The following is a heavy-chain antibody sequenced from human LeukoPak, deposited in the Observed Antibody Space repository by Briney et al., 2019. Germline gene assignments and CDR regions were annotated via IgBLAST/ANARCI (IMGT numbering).Heavy chain of an antibody. Sequence: GGSLRLSCAASGFTFSKYWMLWVRQAPGKGLESVSRINTDGTVTTYADSVKGRFTVSRDDADNTMFLQMNSVRGEDTAVYYCATKQWLAPPPDSWGQGTPVTVSS. CDR2: INTDGTVT. V-gene: IGHV3-74*01. J-gene: IGHJ4*02. CDR3: ATKQWLAPPPDS. CDR1: GFTFSKYW. D-gene: IGHD6-19*01.